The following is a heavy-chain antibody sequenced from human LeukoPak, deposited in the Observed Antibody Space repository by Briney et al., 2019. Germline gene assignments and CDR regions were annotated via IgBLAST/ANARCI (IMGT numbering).Heavy chain of an antibody. CDR2: IYYSGST. J-gene: IGHJ3*02. CDR1: GGSIRNYY. D-gene: IGHD3-10*01. Sequence: SETLSLTCTVSGGSIRNYYWSWMRQPPGKGLEWIGNIYYSGSTRNNPSLKSRVTISADTSKNQLSLKLSSVTAADTAVYYCARHTRGDAFDIWGQGTMVTVSS. V-gene: IGHV4-59*01. CDR3: ARHTRGDAFDI.